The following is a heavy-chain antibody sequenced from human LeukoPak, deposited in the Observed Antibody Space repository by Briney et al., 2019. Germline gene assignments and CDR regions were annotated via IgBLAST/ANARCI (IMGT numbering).Heavy chain of an antibody. V-gene: IGHV3-48*01. CDR3: ARKRGYSGYDFDY. Sequence: GGSLRLSCAASGFTFSSYSMNWVRQAPGKGLEWFSYISSTSSSIYYADSVKGRFSISRDNAKNSLYLQMNSLRAEDTAVYYCARKRGYSGYDFDYWGQGTLVTVSS. D-gene: IGHD5-12*01. J-gene: IGHJ4*02. CDR1: GFTFSSYS. CDR2: ISSTSSSI.